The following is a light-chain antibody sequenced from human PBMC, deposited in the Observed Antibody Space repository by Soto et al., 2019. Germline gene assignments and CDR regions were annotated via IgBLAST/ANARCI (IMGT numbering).Light chain of an antibody. V-gene: IGLV2-14*03. CDR2: DVS. J-gene: IGLJ1*01. CDR3: CSYTTSNTRQIV. CDR1: SSEVGGYNY. Sequence: QSVLTQPASVSGSPGQSITISCTGTSSEVGGYNYVSWYQQHPGKATKFMIYDVSSRPSGVSNLFSGSKSGNTASLTVSGLQAEDEADYYCCSYTTSNTRQIVFGTGTKVTVL.